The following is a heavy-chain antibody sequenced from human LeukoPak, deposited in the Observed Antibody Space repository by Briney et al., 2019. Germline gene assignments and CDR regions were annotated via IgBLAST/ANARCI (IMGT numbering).Heavy chain of an antibody. Sequence: PGGSLRLSCAASGFTFSSYEMNWVRQAPGKGLEWVSYISSSDSTIYYADSVKGRFTISRDNSKNTLYLQMNSLRAEDTAVYYCAKGPYYGSGSYPPTRWFDPWGQGTLVTVSS. D-gene: IGHD3-10*01. J-gene: IGHJ5*02. V-gene: IGHV3-48*03. CDR1: GFTFSSYE. CDR2: ISSSDSTI. CDR3: AKGPYYGSGSYPPTRWFDP.